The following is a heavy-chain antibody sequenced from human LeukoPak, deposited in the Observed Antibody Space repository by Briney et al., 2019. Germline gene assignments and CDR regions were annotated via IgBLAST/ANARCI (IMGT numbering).Heavy chain of an antibody. Sequence: PSETLSLTCTVSGGSISSGSYYWSWIRQPAGKGLEWIGRIYTSGSTYYNPSLKSRVTISVDTSKNQFSLKLSSVTAADTAVYYCASPQTTNWGQGTLVTVSS. V-gene: IGHV4-61*02. CDR3: ASPQTTN. D-gene: IGHD1-14*01. CDR2: IYTSGST. CDR1: GGSISSGSYY. J-gene: IGHJ4*02.